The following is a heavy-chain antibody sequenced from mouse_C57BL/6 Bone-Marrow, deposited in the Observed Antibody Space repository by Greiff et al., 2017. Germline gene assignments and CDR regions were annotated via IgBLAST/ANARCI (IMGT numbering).Heavy chain of an antibody. CDR1: GYTFTDYN. V-gene: IGHV1-22*01. Sequence: VQLQQSGPELVKPGASVKMSCKASGYTFTDYNMHWVKQSHGKSLEWIGYINPNNGGTSYNQKFKGKATLTVNKSSSTAYMELRSLTSEDSAVYYCARSYDGYPSGFADWGQGTLVTVSA. CDR2: INPNNGGT. CDR3: ARSYDGYPSGFAD. D-gene: IGHD2-3*01. J-gene: IGHJ3*01.